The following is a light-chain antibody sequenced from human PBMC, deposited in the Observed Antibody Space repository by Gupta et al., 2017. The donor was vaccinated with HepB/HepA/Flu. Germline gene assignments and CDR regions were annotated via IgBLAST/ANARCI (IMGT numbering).Light chain of an antibody. CDR1: NIGSKI. Sequence: SSVLTQPPSRLPAPGQTARVTWGGNNIGSKIVHWYQQKPGQSPVLVIYNDSDRPSGIPERFSGSNSGDTATLTISRVEAGDEADYSCLLSDSSLYHRLFGGGTKLTVL. CDR2: NDS. CDR3: LLSDSSLYHRL. V-gene: IGLV3-21*04. J-gene: IGLJ3*02.